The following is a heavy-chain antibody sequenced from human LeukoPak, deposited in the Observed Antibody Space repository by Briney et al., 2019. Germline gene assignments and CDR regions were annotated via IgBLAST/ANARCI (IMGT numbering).Heavy chain of an antibody. Sequence: GGSLRLSCAAYRFTFSSYAMNWVRQAPGKGLEWVSYISGRSSTIYYADSVKGRFTISRDNAKNSMYLQMNSLRAEDTAVYYCARDRIKSGSYYFDYWGQGTLVTVSS. CDR2: ISGRSSTI. J-gene: IGHJ4*02. D-gene: IGHD1-26*01. CDR3: ARDRIKSGSYYFDY. CDR1: RFTFSSYA. V-gene: IGHV3-48*01.